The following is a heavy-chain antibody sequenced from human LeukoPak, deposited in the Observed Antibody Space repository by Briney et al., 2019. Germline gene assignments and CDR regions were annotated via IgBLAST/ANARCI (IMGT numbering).Heavy chain of an antibody. CDR1: GGSISSYY. CDR3: ARLSISYYYDSSGYYPYYFDY. CDR2: IYYSGRT. V-gene: IGHV4-59*08. D-gene: IGHD3-22*01. Sequence: SDTLSLTCTVSGGSISSYYWTWIRQPPGKGLEWIGYIYYSGRTNYSPSLKSRVTISEDTSKNQFSLKLSSVTAADTAVYYCARLSISYYYDSSGYYPYYFDYWGQGTLVTVSS. J-gene: IGHJ4*02.